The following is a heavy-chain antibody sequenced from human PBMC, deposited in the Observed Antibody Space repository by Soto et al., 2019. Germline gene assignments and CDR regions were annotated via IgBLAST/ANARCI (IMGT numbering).Heavy chain of an antibody. CDR2: IIPMFGTA. Sequence: QVQLVQPGAEVKKPESSVKVSCKAPGGTFSTYAISWVRQAPGQGLEWMGGIIPMFGTANYAQRFQDRVTITADESTNTVYMELISLGSEDTAVDFCASGIQLWLRRINNGYSGWGQGTLVTVSS. V-gene: IGHV1-69*12. CDR3: ASGIQLWLRRINNGYSG. J-gene: IGHJ4*02. CDR1: GGTFSTYA. D-gene: IGHD5-18*01.